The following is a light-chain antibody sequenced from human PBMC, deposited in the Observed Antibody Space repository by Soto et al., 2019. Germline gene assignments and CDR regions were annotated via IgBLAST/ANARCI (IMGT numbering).Light chain of an antibody. CDR1: SRDLGAYNY. J-gene: IGLJ1*01. Sequence: QYVVTQAGSGCGSPGRAVAIFSTGTSRDLGAYNYVSWYQQQSGKAPKLLIHAVSNRPAGVSDRFSGSKSGHTAFLTTAGLQAEDEADYYCSALATSHAYVFGIETKVTV. V-gene: IGLV2-14*01. CDR3: SALATSHAYV. CDR2: AVS.